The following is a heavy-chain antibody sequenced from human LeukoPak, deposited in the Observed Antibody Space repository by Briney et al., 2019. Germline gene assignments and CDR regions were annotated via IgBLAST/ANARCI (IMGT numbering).Heavy chain of an antibody. CDR1: GGSISSYY. CDR2: IYYSGST. D-gene: IGHD1-26*01. J-gene: IGHJ6*02. Sequence: SETLSLTCTVSGGSISSYYWSWVRQPPGKGLEWIGYIYYSGSTSYNPSLKSRVTISVDTSKNQFSLKLSSVTAADTAVYYCARLMGATSNYYYYGMDVWGQGTTVTVSS. CDR3: ARLMGATSNYYYYGMDV. V-gene: IGHV4-59*08.